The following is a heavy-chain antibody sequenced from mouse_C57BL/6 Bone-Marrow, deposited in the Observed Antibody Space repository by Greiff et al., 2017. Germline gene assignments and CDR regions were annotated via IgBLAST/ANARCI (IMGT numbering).Heavy chain of an antibody. J-gene: IGHJ2*01. Sequence: DVQLQESGGGLVKPGGSLKLSCAASGFTFSSYTMSWVRQTPEKRLEWVATISGGGGNTYYPDSVKGRFTISRDNAKNTLYLQMSSLRSEDTALYYCARQDLLLQRYFDYWGQGTTLTVSS. CDR2: ISGGGGNT. CDR3: ARQDLLLQRYFDY. D-gene: IGHD1-1*01. CDR1: GFTFSSYT. V-gene: IGHV5-9*01.